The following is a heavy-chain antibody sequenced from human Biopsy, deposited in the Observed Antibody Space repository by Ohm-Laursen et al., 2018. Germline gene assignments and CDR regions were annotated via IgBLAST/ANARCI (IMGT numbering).Heavy chain of an antibody. Sequence: ASVKVSCKASGYTFTGYHVHWVRQAPGQGLEWMGWINAKTGDTNYAQKFQGRVTMTRDTSISTTYMELRGLTSDDTAVFYCARELGDFWGGRQFDFWGQGTLVTVSS. CDR2: INAKTGDT. D-gene: IGHD3-3*01. V-gene: IGHV1-2*02. J-gene: IGHJ5*01. CDR1: GYTFTGYH. CDR3: ARELGDFWGGRQFDF.